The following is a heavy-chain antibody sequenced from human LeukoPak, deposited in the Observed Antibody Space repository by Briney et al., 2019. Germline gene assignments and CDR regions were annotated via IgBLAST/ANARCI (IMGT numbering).Heavy chain of an antibody. CDR2: IVVGSGNT. V-gene: IGHV1-58*02. CDR3: AASILHCSSTSCYARNYYYYMDV. J-gene: IGHJ6*03. Sequence: SVKVSCKASGFTFTSSAMQRVRQARGQRLEWIGWIVVGSGNTNYAQKFQERVTITRDMSTSTAYMELSSLRSEDTAVYYCAASILHCSSTSCYARNYYYYMDVWGKGTTVTVSS. CDR1: GFTFTSSA. D-gene: IGHD2-2*01.